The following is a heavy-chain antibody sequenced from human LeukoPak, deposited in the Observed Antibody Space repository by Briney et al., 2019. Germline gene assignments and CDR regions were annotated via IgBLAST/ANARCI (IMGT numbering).Heavy chain of an antibody. D-gene: IGHD5-18*01. Sequence: GGSLRLSCAASGFTFSSYWMHWVRQAPGKGLVWVSRINSDGSSTSYADSVKGRFTISRDNAKNTLYLQMNSLRAEDTAVYYCARRQGGYSYGPFDYWGQGTLVTVSS. CDR2: INSDGSST. V-gene: IGHV3-74*01. CDR1: GFTFSSYW. J-gene: IGHJ4*02. CDR3: ARRQGGYSYGPFDY.